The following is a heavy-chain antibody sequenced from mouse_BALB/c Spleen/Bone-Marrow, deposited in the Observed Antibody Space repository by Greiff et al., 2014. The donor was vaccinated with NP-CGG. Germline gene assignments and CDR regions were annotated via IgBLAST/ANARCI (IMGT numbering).Heavy chain of an antibody. CDR3: ASYRYAWYFDV. J-gene: IGHJ1*01. CDR1: GFNIKDTY. D-gene: IGHD2-14*01. Sequence: SGAELVEPGASVKLSCTASGFNIKDTYIHWVKQRPEQGLEWIGRIDPANGNTKYDPKFQGKATITADTSSNTAYLQLSSLTSEDTAVYYCASYRYAWYFDVWGAGTTVTVSS. V-gene: IGHV14-3*02. CDR2: IDPANGNT.